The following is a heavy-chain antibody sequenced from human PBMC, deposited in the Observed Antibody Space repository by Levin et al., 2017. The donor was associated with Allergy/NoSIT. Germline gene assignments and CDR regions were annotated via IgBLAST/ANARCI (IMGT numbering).Heavy chain of an antibody. D-gene: IGHD3-22*01. Sequence: QSGGSLRLSCAASGFTFSTYAMSWVRQAPGRGLEWVSVVTGNGGSTYYADSVKGRFTVSRDNSKNTLYLQMNSLRAEDTALYYCAKDDGSSGRDPSDFWGQGTRVTVSS. CDR1: GFTFSTYA. CDR3: AKDDGSSGRDPSDF. J-gene: IGHJ3*01. CDR2: VTGNGGST. V-gene: IGHV3-23*01.